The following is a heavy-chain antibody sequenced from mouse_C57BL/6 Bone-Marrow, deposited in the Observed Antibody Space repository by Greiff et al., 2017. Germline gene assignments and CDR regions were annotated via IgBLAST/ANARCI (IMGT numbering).Heavy chain of an antibody. Sequence: EVQGVESGGDLVKPGGSLKLSCAASGFTFSSYGMSWVRQTPDKRLEWVATISSGGSYTYYPDSVKGRFTISRDNAKNTLYLQMSSLKSEDTSMYYCARPITTVVVSYWYFDVWGTGTTVTVSS. CDR2: ISSGGSYT. CDR1: GFTFSSYG. CDR3: ARPITTVVVSYWYFDV. J-gene: IGHJ1*03. D-gene: IGHD1-1*01. V-gene: IGHV5-6*01.